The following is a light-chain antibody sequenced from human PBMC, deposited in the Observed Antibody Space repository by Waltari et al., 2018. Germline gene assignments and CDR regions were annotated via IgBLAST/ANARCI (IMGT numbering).Light chain of an antibody. CDR3: QQYYTTPVT. CDR2: WAS. Sequence: DIVMTQSPDSLAVSLGERATINCKSSQSVLYSSNNKNYLAWYQQKPGQPPKLLIYWASTRESGGPDRFSGSGSGTDFTLTISSLQAEDVAVYYCQQYYTTPVTFGPGTKVDIK. J-gene: IGKJ3*01. V-gene: IGKV4-1*01. CDR1: QSVLYSSNNKNY.